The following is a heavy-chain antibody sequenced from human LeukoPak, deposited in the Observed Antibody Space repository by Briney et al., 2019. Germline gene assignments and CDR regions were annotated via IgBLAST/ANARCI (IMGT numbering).Heavy chain of an antibody. V-gene: IGHV3-21*01. D-gene: IGHD5-18*01. J-gene: IGHJ4*02. Sequence: GGSLRLSCAASGFTFSSHSMNWVRQAPGKGLEWVSSISSSSSYIYYADSVKGRFTISRDNAKNLLYLQMNSLRAEDTAVYYCARDQRYSYGYDYWGQGTLVTVSS. CDR2: ISSSSSYI. CDR1: GFTFSSHS. CDR3: ARDQRYSYGYDY.